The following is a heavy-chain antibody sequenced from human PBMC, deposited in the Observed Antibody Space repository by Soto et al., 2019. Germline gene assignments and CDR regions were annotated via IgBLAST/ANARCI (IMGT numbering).Heavy chain of an antibody. D-gene: IGHD1-1*01. CDR3: AKGFNWNRIDS. Sequence: GASLRLSCEVYGFKVTNTYMSWIRQGTGKGLEWVSIIYGGGSTYYTDSVKGRFNISKNNSKNTVSLQMNSLRAEDTALYYCAKGFNWNRIDSWGQGTPVTVSS. CDR2: IYGGGST. V-gene: IGHV3-53*01. J-gene: IGHJ4*02. CDR1: GFKVTNTY.